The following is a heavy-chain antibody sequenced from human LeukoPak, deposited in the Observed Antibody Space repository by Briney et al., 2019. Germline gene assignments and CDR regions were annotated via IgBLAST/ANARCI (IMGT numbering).Heavy chain of an antibody. V-gene: IGHV3-33*06. CDR1: GYIFRNYG. CDR3: AKWEGNSEYYLDY. D-gene: IGHD1-26*01. Sequence: GGSLRLSCAASGYIFRNYGMHWVRQAPGKGLEWLAVVNFDGRNKYYADSVKGRFTISRDDSENTLYLQMNRLRPEDTGIYYCAKWEGNSEYYLDYWGQGTLVTVSS. CDR2: VNFDGRNK. J-gene: IGHJ4*02.